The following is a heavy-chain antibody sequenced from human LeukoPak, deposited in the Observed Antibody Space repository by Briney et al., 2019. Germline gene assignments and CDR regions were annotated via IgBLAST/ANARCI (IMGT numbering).Heavy chain of an antibody. CDR3: ASNGRFLRFDP. Sequence: PSETLSLTCTVSGASLRSNYWTWIRQPPGKGLEWIGYIYYTGSTNHNPSLKSRVTISLDTSKNQFSLRLSSVTAADTAIYDCASNGRFLRFDPWGQGTLVTVSS. CDR2: IYYTGST. D-gene: IGHD3-16*01. CDR1: GASLRSNY. J-gene: IGHJ5*02. V-gene: IGHV4-59*01.